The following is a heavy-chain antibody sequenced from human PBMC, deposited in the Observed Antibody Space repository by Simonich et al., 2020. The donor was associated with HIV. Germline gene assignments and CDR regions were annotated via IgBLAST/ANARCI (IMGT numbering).Heavy chain of an antibody. CDR2: INHSGTT. D-gene: IGHD4-17*01. Sequence: QVQLQQWGAGLLKPSETLSLTGAVYGGSFSCYYWSRIRQPPGKGLEWLGEINHSGTTNYHPSLRSRVTISVDTSKNQFSLELSSVTAADTAVYYCARRHPTTVTTPYFDYWGQGTLVTVSS. V-gene: IGHV4-34*01. CDR1: GGSFSCYY. J-gene: IGHJ4*02. CDR3: ARRHPTTVTTPYFDY.